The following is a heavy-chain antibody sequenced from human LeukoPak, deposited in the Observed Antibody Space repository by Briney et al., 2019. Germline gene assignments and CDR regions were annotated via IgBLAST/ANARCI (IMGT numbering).Heavy chain of an antibody. J-gene: IGHJ3*02. V-gene: IGHV4-59*08. CDR1: GGSIKSYY. CDR3: ARHILAYCGGDCPDSYAFDI. CDR2: IYYSGST. D-gene: IGHD2-21*02. Sequence: SETLSLTCTVSGGSIKSYYWSWIRQPPGKGLEWIGYIYYSGSTNYNPSLKSRVTISVDTSKNQFSLKLSSVTAADTAVYYCARHILAYCGGDCPDSYAFDIWGQGTMVTVSS.